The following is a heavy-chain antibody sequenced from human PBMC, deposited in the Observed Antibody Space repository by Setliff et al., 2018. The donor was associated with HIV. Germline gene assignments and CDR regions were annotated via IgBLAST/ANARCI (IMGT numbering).Heavy chain of an antibody. Sequence: GASVKVSCKASGYDFKIYDINWVRQVAGQGLEWMGWINPGTGNTGYPQNFSGRVTMTRNTPINTVYMELSSLRSEDTAIYFCARGKIPSWRLTMFDFWGQGTPVTVSS. CDR2: INPGTGNT. D-gene: IGHD1-1*01. J-gene: IGHJ4*02. CDR1: GYDFKIYD. CDR3: ARGKIPSWRLTMFDF. V-gene: IGHV1-8*01.